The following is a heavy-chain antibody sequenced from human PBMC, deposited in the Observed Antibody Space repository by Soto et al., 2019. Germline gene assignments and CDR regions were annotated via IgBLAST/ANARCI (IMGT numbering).Heavy chain of an antibody. CDR3: ARDLNYDILTPYGMDV. CDR2: ISYDGSNK. CDR1: GFTFSSYA. Sequence: GGSLRLSCAASGFTFSSYAMHWVRQAPGKGLEWVAVISYDGSNKYYADSVKGRFTISRDNSKNTLYLQMNSLRAEDTAVYYCARDLNYDILTPYGMDVWGQGTTVTSP. V-gene: IGHV3-30-3*01. J-gene: IGHJ6*02. D-gene: IGHD3-9*01.